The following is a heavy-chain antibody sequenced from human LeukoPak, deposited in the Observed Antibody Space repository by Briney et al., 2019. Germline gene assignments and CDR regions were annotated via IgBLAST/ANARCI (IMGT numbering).Heavy chain of an antibody. V-gene: IGHV1-3*03. CDR1: GYIFTDYA. D-gene: IGHD3-3*01. CDR2: INAANGNT. Sequence: ASVKVSCKASGYIFTDYAIHWLRQAPGQRLEWMGWINAANGNTKYSQEFQGRVTITRDTSASTAYMELSSLRSEDMALYYCARPEGSGYLGPRGQGTLVTVSS. CDR3: ARPEGSGYLGP. J-gene: IGHJ5*02.